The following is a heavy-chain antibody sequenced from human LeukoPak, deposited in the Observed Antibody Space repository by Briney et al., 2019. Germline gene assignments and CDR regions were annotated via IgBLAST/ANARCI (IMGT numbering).Heavy chain of an antibody. D-gene: IGHD6-13*01. V-gene: IGHV3-53*01. CDR1: GFTVSSNY. Sequence: GGSLRLSCAASGFTVSSNYMSWVRQAPGKGLEWVSVIYSGGSTYYADSVKGRFTISRDNSKNTLYLQMNSLRAEDTAVYYCAKAPGIAAAGSPFAWGQGTLVTVSS. CDR3: AKAPGIAAAGSPFA. J-gene: IGHJ5*02. CDR2: IYSGGST.